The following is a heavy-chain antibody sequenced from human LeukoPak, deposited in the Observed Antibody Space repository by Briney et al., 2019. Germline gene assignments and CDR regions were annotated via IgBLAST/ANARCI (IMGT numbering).Heavy chain of an antibody. CDR1: GFTFSSYS. D-gene: IGHD6-13*01. V-gene: IGHV3-21*01. CDR3: ARDGDFIAAAGTTPPHYYYYMDV. J-gene: IGHJ6*03. CDR2: ISSSSSYI. Sequence: PGGSLRLSCAASGFTFSSYSMNWVRQAPGKGLEWVSSISSSSSYIYYADSVKGRFTISRDNAKNSLYLQMNSLRAEDTAVYYCARDGDFIAAAGTTPPHYYYYMDVWGKGTTVTVSS.